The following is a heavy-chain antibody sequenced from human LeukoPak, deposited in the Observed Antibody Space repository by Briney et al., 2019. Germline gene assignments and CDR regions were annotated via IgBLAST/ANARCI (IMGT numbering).Heavy chain of an antibody. Sequence: ASVKVSCTASGYTFTGYYMRWVRQAPGQGLEWMGWSNPKSGGTNYAHKFQGWVTLTRDTSISTDYMELSRLRSDDTAVYYCARADGSGSFYGMDVWGQGATVTVSS. CDR1: GYTFTGYY. V-gene: IGHV1-2*04. CDR2: SNPKSGGT. J-gene: IGHJ6*02. CDR3: ARADGSGSFYGMDV. D-gene: IGHD3-10*01.